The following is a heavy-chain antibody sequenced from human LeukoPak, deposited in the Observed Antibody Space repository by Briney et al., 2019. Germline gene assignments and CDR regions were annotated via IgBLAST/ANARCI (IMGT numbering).Heavy chain of an antibody. D-gene: IGHD1-26*01. CDR2: ISGSGGST. Sequence: PGGSLRLSCAASEFTFSSYGMSWVRQAPGKGLEWVSAISGSGGSTYYADSVKGRFTISRDNSKNTLYLQLNSLRAEDTAVYYCAKVRWELLMGDYFGYWGQGTLVTVSS. CDR1: EFTFSSYG. J-gene: IGHJ4*02. CDR3: AKVRWELLMGDYFGY. V-gene: IGHV3-23*01.